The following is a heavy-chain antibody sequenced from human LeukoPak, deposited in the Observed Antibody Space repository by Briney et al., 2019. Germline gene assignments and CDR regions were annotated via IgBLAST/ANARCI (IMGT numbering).Heavy chain of an antibody. J-gene: IGHJ5*02. CDR1: GGSISSGGYY. D-gene: IGHD3-10*01. CDR3: TRDRSGSRWFDP. V-gene: IGHV4-31*03. Sequence: SETLSLTCTVSGGSISSGGYYWTWIRQHPGKGLEWIGNIYYSGSTYYNSSLKSRLTMSVDTSKNQFSLTLSSVTAADTAVYFCTRDRSGSRWFDPWGQGTLVTVSS. CDR2: IYYSGST.